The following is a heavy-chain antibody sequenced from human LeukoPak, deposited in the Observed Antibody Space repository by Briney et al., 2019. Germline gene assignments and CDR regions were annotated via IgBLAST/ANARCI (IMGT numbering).Heavy chain of an antibody. CDR3: ARDSWNDVSAFDI. Sequence: SQTLSLTCTVSGGSISGAGYYWSWISQHSGKGLERIGYIYYSGNTYYNPSLKSRVTISVDTSKNQFSLKLSSVTAADTAVYYCARDSWNDVSAFDIWGQGTMVTVSS. CDR2: IYYSGNT. V-gene: IGHV4-31*03. J-gene: IGHJ3*02. CDR1: GGSISGAGYY. D-gene: IGHD1-1*01.